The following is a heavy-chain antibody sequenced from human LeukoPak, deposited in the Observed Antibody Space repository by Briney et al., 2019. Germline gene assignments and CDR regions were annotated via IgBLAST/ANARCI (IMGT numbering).Heavy chain of an antibody. Sequence: ASVKVSCKASGYTFTCYYMHWVRQAPGQGLEWMGWINPNSGGTNYAQKFQGWVTMTRDTSISTAYMELSRLRSDDTAVCYCARGGKGGKPKHPYYGMDVWGQGTTVTVSS. J-gene: IGHJ6*02. CDR3: ARGGKGGKPKHPYYGMDV. V-gene: IGHV1-2*04. CDR2: INPNSGGT. CDR1: GYTFTCYY. D-gene: IGHD4-23*01.